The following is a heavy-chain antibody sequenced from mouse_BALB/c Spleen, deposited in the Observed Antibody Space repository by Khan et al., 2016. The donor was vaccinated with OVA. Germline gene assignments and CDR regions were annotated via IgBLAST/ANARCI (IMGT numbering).Heavy chain of an antibody. J-gene: IGHJ4*01. V-gene: IGHV9-3-1*01. D-gene: IGHD2-10*01. CDR3: ARPPYFSYVMDY. Sequence: QVQLKESGPELKKPGETVKISCKASGYTFTNCGMNWVKQAPGKGLKWMGWINTYTGEPTYADDFKGRFAFSLETSASTAYLQINNLKNEDTATXFCARPPYFSYVMDYWGQGTSVTVSS. CDR2: INTYTGEP. CDR1: GYTFTNCG.